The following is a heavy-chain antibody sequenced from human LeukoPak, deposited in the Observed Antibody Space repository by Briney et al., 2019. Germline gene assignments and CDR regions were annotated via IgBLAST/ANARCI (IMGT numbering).Heavy chain of an antibody. Sequence: PSETLSLTCTVSGGSISSGGYYWSWIRQPPGKGLEWIGYIYHSGSTYYNPSLKSRVTISVDRSKNQFSLKLSSVTAADTAVYYCARGSASSSSSHYYYYYYMDVWGKGTTVTVSS. CDR2: IYHSGST. V-gene: IGHV4-30-2*01. J-gene: IGHJ6*03. CDR1: GGSISSGGYY. D-gene: IGHD6-6*01. CDR3: ARGSASSSSSHYYYYYYMDV.